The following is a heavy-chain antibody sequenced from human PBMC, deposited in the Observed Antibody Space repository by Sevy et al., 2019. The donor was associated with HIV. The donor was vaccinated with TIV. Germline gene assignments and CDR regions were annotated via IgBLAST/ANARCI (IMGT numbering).Heavy chain of an antibody. Sequence: ASVKVSCKVSGSTLSRLSMHWVRQVPGKGLEWMASFDPEDGETIYARMFQGRVTMTEDTSTDTAYMELSSLRSEDTAVYYCATTKDYYESYGSPFDYWGQGTLVTVSS. D-gene: IGHD3-22*01. V-gene: IGHV1-24*01. J-gene: IGHJ4*02. CDR2: FDPEDGET. CDR1: GSTLSRLS. CDR3: ATTKDYYESYGSPFDY.